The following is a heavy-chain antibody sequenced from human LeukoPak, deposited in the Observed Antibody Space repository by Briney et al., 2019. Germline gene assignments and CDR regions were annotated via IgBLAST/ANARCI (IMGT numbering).Heavy chain of an antibody. D-gene: IGHD3-22*01. CDR3: ANAERDYYDSSGYSMVEFDY. Sequence: ASVKVSCKASGGTFSSYAISWVRQAPGQGLEWMGGIIPIFGTANYAQKFQGRVTITADESTSTAYMELSSLRSEDTAVYYCANAERDYYDSSGYSMVEFDYWGQGTLVTVSS. V-gene: IGHV1-69*13. J-gene: IGHJ4*02. CDR2: IIPIFGTA. CDR1: GGTFSSYA.